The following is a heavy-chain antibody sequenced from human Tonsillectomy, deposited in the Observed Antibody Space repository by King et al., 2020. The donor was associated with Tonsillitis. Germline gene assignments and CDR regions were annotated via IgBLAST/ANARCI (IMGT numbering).Heavy chain of an antibody. J-gene: IGHJ4*02. D-gene: IGHD3-22*01. CDR3: SRDSYFDTSASPQ. Sequence: QLQESGPGLVKPSETLSLTCTVSGGSVSSGSYYWSWIRQPPGKGLEWIGYICYSGSTDYNPSLKSRVTLAVDTSKNHFSLKLSSVTAADTGVYYCSRDSYFDTSASPQGGQGPLVTVPS. V-gene: IGHV4-61*03. CDR1: GGSVSSGSYY. CDR2: ICYSGST.